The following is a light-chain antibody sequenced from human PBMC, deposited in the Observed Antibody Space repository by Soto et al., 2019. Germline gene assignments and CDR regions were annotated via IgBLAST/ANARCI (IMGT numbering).Light chain of an antibody. CDR1: QSVSTT. Sequence: EIVMTQSPATLSVSPGERATLSCRASQSVSTTLAWYPTKPGQALRLLIYGVSARASGIPPRFSGSGPRTDFAPTISSLQCHVIAVYHCRHSNNWPLTFGQGSKVEIK. CDR2: GVS. CDR3: RHSNNWPLT. V-gene: IGKV3-15*01. J-gene: IGKJ1*01.